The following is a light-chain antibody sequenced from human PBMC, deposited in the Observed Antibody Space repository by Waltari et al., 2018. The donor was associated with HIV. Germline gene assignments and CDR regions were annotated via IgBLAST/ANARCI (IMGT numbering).Light chain of an antibody. CDR3: AAWDDSLL. Sequence: QSVLTQPPSASGAPGHRVIISCSGSRSNIETNPIIWYQHLPGTAPRLLIDDNNQRPSGVPDRFSGSKSGTSAALAISGLRSEDEADYYCAAWDDSLLFGGGTKLTVL. V-gene: IGLV1-44*01. CDR1: RSNIETNP. CDR2: DNN. J-gene: IGLJ2*01.